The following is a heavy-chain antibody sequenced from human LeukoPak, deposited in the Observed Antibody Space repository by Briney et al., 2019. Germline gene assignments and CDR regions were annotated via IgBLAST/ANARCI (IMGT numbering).Heavy chain of an antibody. J-gene: IGHJ6*02. CDR1: GFTFSSYA. CDR2: ISGSGGST. CDR3: ASSIAAAGKGYYYYYYGMDV. V-gene: IGHV3-23*01. D-gene: IGHD6-13*01. Sequence: GGSLRLSCAASGFTFSSYAMSWVRQAPGKGLEWVSAISGSGGSTYYADSVKGRFTISRDNSKNTLYLQMNSLRAEDTAVYYCASSIAAAGKGYYYYYYGMDVWGQGTTVTVSS.